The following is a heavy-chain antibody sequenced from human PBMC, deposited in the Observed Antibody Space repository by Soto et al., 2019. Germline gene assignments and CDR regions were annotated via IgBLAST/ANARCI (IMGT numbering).Heavy chain of an antibody. CDR2: ISAYNGNT. Sequence: GASVKVSCKASGYTFTSYGISWVRQAPGQGLEWMGWISAYNGNTNYAQKLQGRVTMTTDTSTSTAYMELRSLRSDDTAVYYCARETYYYDSSGYPLSNAFDIWGRGTMVTVSS. CDR3: ARETYYYDSSGYPLSNAFDI. V-gene: IGHV1-18*04. D-gene: IGHD3-22*01. J-gene: IGHJ3*02. CDR1: GYTFTSYG.